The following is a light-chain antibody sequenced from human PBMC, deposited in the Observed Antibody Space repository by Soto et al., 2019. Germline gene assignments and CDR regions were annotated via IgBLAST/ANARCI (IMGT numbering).Light chain of an antibody. V-gene: IGLV1-40*01. CDR2: GNS. J-gene: IGLJ1*01. CDR3: YSYDSSLSGYV. CDR1: SSNIGAGYD. Sequence: QSVLTQPPSVSGAPGQRVTISCTGSSSNIGAGYDVHWYQQVPGKAPKLLIYGNSNRPSGVPDRFSGSKSGASASLAITGLQADDEADYCCYSYDSSLSGYVFGTGTKVTVL.